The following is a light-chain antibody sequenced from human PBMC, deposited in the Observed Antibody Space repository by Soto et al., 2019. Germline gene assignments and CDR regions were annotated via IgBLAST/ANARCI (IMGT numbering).Light chain of an antibody. CDR2: AAS. J-gene: IGKJ1*01. Sequence: AIQMTQSPSSLSAFVGDRVTITCRASRDISDDIGWYQHKPGSPPKLLISAASRLQSGVPSRFSGSGSGADFTLTISSLQPEDGAIYYCLQNFDYPRTFGQGTKVEI. V-gene: IGKV1-6*01. CDR1: RDISDD. CDR3: LQNFDYPRT.